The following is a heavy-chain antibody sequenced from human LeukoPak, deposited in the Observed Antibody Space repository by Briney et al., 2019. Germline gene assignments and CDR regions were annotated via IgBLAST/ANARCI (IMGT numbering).Heavy chain of an antibody. D-gene: IGHD3-10*01. CDR2: ISGSGGST. CDR1: GFTFSSYA. CDR3: VRDPLVRAVIGCAFDI. Sequence: GGSLRLSCAASGFTFSSYAMSWVRQAPGKGLEWVSAISGSGGSTYYADSVKGRFTISRDNSKNTLYLQMNSQRDEDTAVYYCVRDPLVRAVIGCAFDIWGQGTVVTVSS. J-gene: IGHJ3*02. V-gene: IGHV3-23*01.